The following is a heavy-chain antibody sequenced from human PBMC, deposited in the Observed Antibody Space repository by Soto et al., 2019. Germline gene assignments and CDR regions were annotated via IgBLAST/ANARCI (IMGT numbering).Heavy chain of an antibody. J-gene: IGHJ6*02. Sequence: PQTLSLTCAISGDSVSSNSAAWNWIRQSPSRGFEWLGRTYYRSKWYNDYAVSVKSRITINPDTSKNQFSLQLNSVTPEDTAVYYCAREVDTAMVPSDGMDVWGQGTTVTVSS. CDR3: AREVDTAMVPSDGMDV. V-gene: IGHV6-1*01. D-gene: IGHD5-18*01. CDR2: TYYRSKWYN. CDR1: GDSVSSNSAA.